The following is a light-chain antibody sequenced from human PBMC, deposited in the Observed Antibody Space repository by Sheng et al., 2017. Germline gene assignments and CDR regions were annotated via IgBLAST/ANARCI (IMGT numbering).Light chain of an antibody. Sequence: QSALTQPASVSGSPGQSITISCTGTSSDVGGYDSVSWYQQHPGKAPKLIIYDVSNRPSGVSNLFSGSKSGNTASLTIFGLQAEDEADYYCSSYTSTRIQVFGTGT. CDR2: DVS. CDR3: SSYTSTRIQV. J-gene: IGLJ1*01. V-gene: IGLV2-14*01. CDR1: SSDVGGYDS.